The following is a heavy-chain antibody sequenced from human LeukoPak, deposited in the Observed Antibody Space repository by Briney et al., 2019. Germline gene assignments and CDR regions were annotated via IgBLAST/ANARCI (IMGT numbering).Heavy chain of an antibody. Sequence: SETLSLTCAVYGGSFSGYYWSWIRQPPGKGLEWIGEINHSGSTNYNPSLKSRVTISVDTSKNQFSLKLSSVTAADTAVYYCARVPPPYGDYDDAFDIWGQGTMVTVSS. V-gene: IGHV4-34*09. CDR3: ARVPPPYGDYDDAFDI. CDR2: INHSGST. J-gene: IGHJ3*02. D-gene: IGHD4-17*01. CDR1: GGSFSGYY.